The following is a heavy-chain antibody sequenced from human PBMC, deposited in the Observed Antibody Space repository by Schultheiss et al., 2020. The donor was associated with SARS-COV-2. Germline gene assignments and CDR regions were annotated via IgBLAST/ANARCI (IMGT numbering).Heavy chain of an antibody. CDR2: ISYDGSKK. D-gene: IGHD6-6*01. CDR1: GFTFSSYS. Sequence: GGSLRLSCAASGFTFSSYSMNWVRQAPGKGLEWVAVISYDGSKKYYADSVKGRFTISRDNSKNTLYLQMNSLRAEDTAVYYCALGGSSDYWGQGTLVTVSS. J-gene: IGHJ4*02. CDR3: ALGGSSDY. V-gene: IGHV3-30*05.